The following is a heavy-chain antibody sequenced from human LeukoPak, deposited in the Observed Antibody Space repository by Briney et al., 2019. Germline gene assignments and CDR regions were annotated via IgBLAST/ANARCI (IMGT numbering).Heavy chain of an antibody. CDR1: GFTFSSFA. V-gene: IGHV3-30-3*01. CDR3: ARVRYKYGLAPPH. J-gene: IGHJ4*02. D-gene: IGHD5-18*01. CDR2: ISYDGSNK. Sequence: PGGSLRLSCAASGFTFSSFAMHWVRQAPGKGLEWVALISYDGSNKYYADSVKGRFTTSRDNSKNSLYLLMNSLRAEDTAVYYCARVRYKYGLAPPHWGRGTLVTVSS.